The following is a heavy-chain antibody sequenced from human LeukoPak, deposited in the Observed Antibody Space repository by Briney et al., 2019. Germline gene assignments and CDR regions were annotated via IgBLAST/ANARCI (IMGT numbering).Heavy chain of an antibody. CDR3: AKDIEDTAMGSHFDY. V-gene: IGHV3-9*01. J-gene: IGHJ4*02. Sequence: GGSLRLSCAASGFTFDDYAMHWVRQAPGKGLVWVSGISWNSGSIGYADSVKGRFTISRDNAKNSLYLQMNSLRAEDTALYYCAKDIEDTAMGSHFDYWGQGTLVTVSS. CDR1: GFTFDDYA. D-gene: IGHD5-18*01. CDR2: ISWNSGSI.